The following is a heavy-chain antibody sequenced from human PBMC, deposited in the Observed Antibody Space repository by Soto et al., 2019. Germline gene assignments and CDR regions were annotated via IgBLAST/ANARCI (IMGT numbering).Heavy chain of an antibody. V-gene: IGHV4-34*01. Sequence: QVQLQQWGAGLLKPSETLSLTCAVYGGSFSGYYWSWIRQPPGKGLEWIGEINHSGSTSYNPSLKGRGTIPVDRSQNQLPLQPRSATAADTAVYYCAIYRLDIVATSVDPWGQGTLVTVSS. CDR2: INHSGST. J-gene: IGHJ5*02. CDR1: GGSFSGYY. D-gene: IGHD5-12*01. CDR3: AIYRLDIVATSVDP.